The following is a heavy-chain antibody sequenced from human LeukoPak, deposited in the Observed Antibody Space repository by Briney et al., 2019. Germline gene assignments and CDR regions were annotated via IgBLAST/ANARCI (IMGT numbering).Heavy chain of an antibody. J-gene: IGHJ6*03. Sequence: PSETLSLTCTVSGGSISSSSYYWSWIRQPAGKGLEWIGRIYTSGSTNYNPSLKSRVTISVDTSKNQFSLKLSSVTAADTAVYYCARVETFYYDTSGTGGVRYYYYMDVWGKGTTVTVSS. CDR3: ARVETFYYDTSGTGGVRYYYYMDV. V-gene: IGHV4-61*02. D-gene: IGHD3-22*01. CDR1: GGSISSSSYY. CDR2: IYTSGST.